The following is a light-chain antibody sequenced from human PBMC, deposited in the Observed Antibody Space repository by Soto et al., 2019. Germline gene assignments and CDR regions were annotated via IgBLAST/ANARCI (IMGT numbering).Light chain of an antibody. V-gene: IGLV4-69*01. J-gene: IGLJ2*01. Sequence: QSVLTQSPSASASLGASVKLTCTLSSGHSSYAIAWHQQQPEKGPRYLMKLNSDGSHSKGDGIPDRFSGSSSGAERYLTISSRQSEDEADYYCQTWGTGIVFGGGTKLTVL. CDR2: LNSDGSH. CDR1: SGHSSYA. CDR3: QTWGTGIV.